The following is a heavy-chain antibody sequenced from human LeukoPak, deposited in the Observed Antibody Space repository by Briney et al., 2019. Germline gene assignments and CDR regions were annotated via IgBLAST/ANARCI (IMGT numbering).Heavy chain of an antibody. D-gene: IGHD4-17*01. V-gene: IGHV3-23*01. CDR3: AKDVESVPLRSISNYFDY. CDR1: GFTFSSYA. Sequence: PGGSLRLSCAASGFTFSSYAMSWVRQAPGKGLKWVSVISGSGGSTYYADSVKGRLTISRDNSKNTLYLQMNSLRAEDTAIYYCAKDVESVPLRSISNYFDYWGQGTLVTVSS. CDR2: ISGSGGST. J-gene: IGHJ4*02.